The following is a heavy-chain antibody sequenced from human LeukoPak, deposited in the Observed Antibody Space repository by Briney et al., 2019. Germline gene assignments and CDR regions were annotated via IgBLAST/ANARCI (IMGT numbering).Heavy chain of an antibody. J-gene: IGHJ5*02. D-gene: IGHD6-13*01. Sequence: ASVKVSCKASGYTFTGYYMHWVRQAPGQGLEWMGWINPNSGGTNYAQKFQGRVTMTRDTSISTAYMELSRLRSDDTAVYYCARAHFEDHSSSWYDNWFDPWGQGTLVTVSS. CDR2: INPNSGGT. V-gene: IGHV1-2*02. CDR3: ARAHFEDHSSSWYDNWFDP. CDR1: GYTFTGYY.